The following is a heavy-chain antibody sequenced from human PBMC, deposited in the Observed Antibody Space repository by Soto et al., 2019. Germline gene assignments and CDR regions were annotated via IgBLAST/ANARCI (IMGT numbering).Heavy chain of an antibody. CDR1: GYTFTSYG. V-gene: IGHV1-18*01. CDR3: ARDVDGYYDSSGYYYGYYFDY. D-gene: IGHD3-22*01. Sequence: ALVKVSCKASGYTFTSYGISWVRQAPGQGLEWMGWISAYNGNTNYAQKLQGRVTMTTDTSTSTAYMELRSLRSDDTAVYYCARDVDGYYDSSGYYYGYYFDYWGQGTLVTVSS. J-gene: IGHJ4*02. CDR2: ISAYNGNT.